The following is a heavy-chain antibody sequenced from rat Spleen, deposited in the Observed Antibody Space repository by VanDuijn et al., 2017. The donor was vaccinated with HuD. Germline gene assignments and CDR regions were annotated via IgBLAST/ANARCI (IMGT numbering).Heavy chain of an antibody. D-gene: IGHD3-4*01. CDR1: GFTFSDYY. J-gene: IGHJ3*01. CDR3: ATLTPLFAY. Sequence: EVQLVESGGGLVRPGRSLKLSCAASGFTFSDYYMAWVRQAPTKGLEWVASINYDGSSIYYRDSVKGRFTISRDNAKRTLYLQMDSLRSEDTATYYCATLTPLFAYWGQGTLVTVSS. CDR2: INYDGSSI. V-gene: IGHV5-7*01.